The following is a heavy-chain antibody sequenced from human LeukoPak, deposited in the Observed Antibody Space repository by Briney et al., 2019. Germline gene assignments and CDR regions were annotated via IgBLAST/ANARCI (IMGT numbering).Heavy chain of an antibody. CDR2: ISGSGGST. Sequence: PGGSLRLSCAASGFTFSSYAMSWVRQAPGKGLEWVSAISGSGGSTYYANSVKGRFTIARDNSKNTLYLHMNSLRAEDTAVYYCAKAPGLLVYGWFDPWGQGTLVTVSS. CDR3: AKAPGLLVYGWFDP. CDR1: GFTFSSYA. V-gene: IGHV3-23*01. J-gene: IGHJ5*02. D-gene: IGHD2-8*02.